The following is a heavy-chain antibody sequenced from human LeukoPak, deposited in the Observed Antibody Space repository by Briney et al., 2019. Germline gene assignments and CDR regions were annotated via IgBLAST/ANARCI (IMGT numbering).Heavy chain of an antibody. CDR1: GFTFSNYW. Sequence: PGGSLRLSCAASGFTFSNYWMHWVRQAPGKGLVWVSRIDTNGIATTYVDSVKGRFTISRDNAKKTLYLQMNSLRAEDTAVYYCARDRTAWFGDLLIAYGMDVWGQGTTVTVSS. D-gene: IGHD3-10*01. CDR3: ARDRTAWFGDLLIAYGMDV. V-gene: IGHV3-74*01. J-gene: IGHJ6*02. CDR2: IDTNGIAT.